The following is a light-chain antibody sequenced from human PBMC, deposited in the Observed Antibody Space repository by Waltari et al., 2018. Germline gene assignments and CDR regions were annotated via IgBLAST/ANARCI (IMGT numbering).Light chain of an antibody. Sequence: QSVLSQPPSESGTPGQRVTISCSGTRSNVGSNTVNWYQHLPGTSPQLLIYSNNHRPSGVPDRFSASKSGTSASLAISGLQSEDEGDYYCAAWDGGLNGLIFGGGTKLTVL. CDR1: RSNVGSNT. J-gene: IGLJ2*01. V-gene: IGLV1-44*01. CDR3: AAWDGGLNGLI. CDR2: SNN.